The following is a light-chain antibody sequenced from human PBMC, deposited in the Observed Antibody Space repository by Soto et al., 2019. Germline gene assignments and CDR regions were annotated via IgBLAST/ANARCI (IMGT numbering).Light chain of an antibody. CDR1: QGVSSN. CDR3: QQYNHWPRMLS. J-gene: IGKJ4*01. Sequence: EVVMTQSPATLSVSPGDTATLSCRASQGVSSNLAWYQQKSGQAPRLLIYGASTRATGVPARFSGSGSGTEFTLTISRLQSEDFAIYYCQQYNHWPRMLSFGGGTKVDIK. CDR2: GAS. V-gene: IGKV3-15*01.